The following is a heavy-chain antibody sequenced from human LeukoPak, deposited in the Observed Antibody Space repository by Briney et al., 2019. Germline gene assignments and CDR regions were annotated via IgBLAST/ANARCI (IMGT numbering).Heavy chain of an antibody. D-gene: IGHD3-22*01. V-gene: IGHV3-64*02. CDR1: GFTFRTYV. CDR2: ITTDGGRT. CDR3: ARAQTGGYYDY. Sequence: PGGSLRLSCTASGFTFRTYVMHWVRQAPGKALEYVSAITTDGGRTYYADSVKGRFTISRDNSKNILYLQMGSLRAEDMAVYYCARAQTGGYYDYWGQGALVTVSS. J-gene: IGHJ4*02.